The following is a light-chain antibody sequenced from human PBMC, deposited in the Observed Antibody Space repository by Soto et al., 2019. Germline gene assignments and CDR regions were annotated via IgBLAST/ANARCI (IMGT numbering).Light chain of an antibody. CDR3: QQYGNSPPT. V-gene: IGKV3-20*01. CDR2: GAS. J-gene: IGKJ1*01. CDR1: QSVSSSY. Sequence: EIVLTQSPGTLSLSPGERATLSCRASQSVSSSYLAWYQQKPGQAPRLLIYGASSRATGIPDRFSSSGSGTDFTLTISRLEPEDFAVYYCQQYGNSPPTFGQETKVEI.